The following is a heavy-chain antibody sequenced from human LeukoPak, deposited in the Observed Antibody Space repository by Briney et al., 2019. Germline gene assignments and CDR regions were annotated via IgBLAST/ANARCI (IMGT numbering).Heavy chain of an antibody. Sequence: SETLSLTCTVSGGSISSGSYYWSWVRQPAGKGLEWIVRIYTSGSTNYNPSLKSRVTISVDTSKNQFSLKLSSVTAADTAVYYCARDSSYYMDVWGKGTTVTVSS. CDR3: ARDSSYYMDV. V-gene: IGHV4-61*02. CDR1: GGSISSGSYY. CDR2: IYTSGST. D-gene: IGHD6-13*01. J-gene: IGHJ6*03.